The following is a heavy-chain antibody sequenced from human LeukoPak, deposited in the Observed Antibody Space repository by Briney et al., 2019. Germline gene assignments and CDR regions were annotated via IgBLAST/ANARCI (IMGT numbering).Heavy chain of an antibody. Sequence: AASVKVPCKASGYTFTSYDINWVRQATGQGLEWMGWMNPNSGNTGYAQKFQGRVTMTRNTSISTAYMELRSLRSDDTAVYYCAGGEQLVLEGFDYWGQGTLVTASS. J-gene: IGHJ4*02. D-gene: IGHD6-6*01. CDR2: MNPNSGNT. CDR3: AGGEQLVLEGFDY. V-gene: IGHV1-8*01. CDR1: GYTFTSYD.